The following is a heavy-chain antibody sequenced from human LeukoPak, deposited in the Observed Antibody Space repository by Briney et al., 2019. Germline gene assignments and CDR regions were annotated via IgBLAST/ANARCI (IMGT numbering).Heavy chain of an antibody. Sequence: PGGSLRLSCAASGFTFDDYGMSWVRQAPGKGLECISVIYSGGSTDYADSVKGRLTISRDNSKNTLYLQMNSLRAEDTAVYFCAKEPHILTGYYTDYFDSWGQGTLVTVSS. V-gene: IGHV3-53*01. CDR2: IYSGGST. CDR3: AKEPHILTGYYTDYFDS. CDR1: GFTFDDYG. J-gene: IGHJ4*02. D-gene: IGHD3-9*01.